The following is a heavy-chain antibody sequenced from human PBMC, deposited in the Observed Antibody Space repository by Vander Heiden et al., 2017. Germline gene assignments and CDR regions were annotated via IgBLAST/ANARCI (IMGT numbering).Heavy chain of an antibody. CDR2: ISDNGDTT. CDR1: GFTFSNYA. CDR3: AKGGSGSPLPAH. Sequence: GGGLVQPGGTLKLSGPPSGFTFSNYAMTWVRQVPGKGLECLSVISDNGDTTYYAASVKGRFTIARDNSKNTLYLQMNSLRAEDTAVYYCAKGGSGSPLPAHWGQGTLVSVSS. V-gene: IGHV3-23*01. J-gene: IGHJ4*02. D-gene: IGHD6-19*01.